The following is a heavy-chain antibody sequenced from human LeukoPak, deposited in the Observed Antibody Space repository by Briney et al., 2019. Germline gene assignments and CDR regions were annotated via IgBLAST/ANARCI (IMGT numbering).Heavy chain of an antibody. D-gene: IGHD3-10*01. CDR1: GGSTSRGGYL. CDR2: IYYSGST. J-gene: IGHJ4*02. Sequence: SGTLSLSRAVSGGSTSRGGYLSGWISPPPGKGLEFIGNIYYSGSTYYNPSLKSRVSISVDTSKNQFSLKLSSVTAADTAVYYCLRSHGAYWGQGTLVTVSS. CDR3: LRSHGAY. V-gene: IGHV4-39*01.